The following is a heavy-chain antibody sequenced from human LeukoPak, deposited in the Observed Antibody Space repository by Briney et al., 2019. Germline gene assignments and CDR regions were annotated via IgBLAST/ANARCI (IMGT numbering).Heavy chain of an antibody. D-gene: IGHD3-22*01. CDR2: ISGSGGST. Sequence: GGSLRLSCAASGLTFRNYVVSWVRQAPGKGLEWVSAISGSGGSTYYADSVKGRFTISRDNSKNTLYLQMNSLRAEDTAVYYCAISSFYDTSGSYYFDFWGQGTLVTV. V-gene: IGHV3-23*01. CDR1: GLTFRNYV. CDR3: AISSFYDTSGSYYFDF. J-gene: IGHJ4*02.